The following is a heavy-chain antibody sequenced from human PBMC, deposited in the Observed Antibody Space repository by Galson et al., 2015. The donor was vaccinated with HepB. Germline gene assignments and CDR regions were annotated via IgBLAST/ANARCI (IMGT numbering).Heavy chain of an antibody. D-gene: IGHD2-15*01. Sequence: SLRLSCAASGFTFSNTWMSWVRQAPGKGLEWVGRIKSKAYGGTIDYAAPAKGRFTISRDDSQNTLYLQMNSLKTEDTAVYYCSTGGSLGSWGNWGQGTLVSVSS. CDR3: STGGSLGSWGN. V-gene: IGHV3-15*01. CDR1: GFTFSNTW. CDR2: IKSKAYGGTI. J-gene: IGHJ4*02.